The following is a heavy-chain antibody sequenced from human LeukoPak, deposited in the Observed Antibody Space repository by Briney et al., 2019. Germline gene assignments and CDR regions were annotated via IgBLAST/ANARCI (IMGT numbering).Heavy chain of an antibody. J-gene: IGHJ6*02. CDR1: GGSISSYY. CDR2: IYTSGGT. CDR3: ARVSSGWTISGYYYGMDV. Sequence: PSETLSLTCTVSGGSISSYYWSWIRQPAGKGLEWIGRIYTSGGTNYNPSLKSRVTMSVDTSKNQFSLKLSSVTAADTAVYYCARVSSGWTISGYYYGMDVWGQGTTVTVSS. V-gene: IGHV4-4*07. D-gene: IGHD6-19*01.